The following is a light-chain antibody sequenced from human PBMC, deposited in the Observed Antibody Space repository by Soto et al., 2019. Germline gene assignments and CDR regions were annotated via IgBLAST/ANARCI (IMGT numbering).Light chain of an antibody. CDR2: GAS. J-gene: IGKJ1*01. Sequence: ELVLTQSPGTLSLSPGARATLSCRASQSVSSSYLAWYQQKHGQAPRLVIYGASSRATGIPDRFSVSGYGTAGTITLSRLEPEDGAVYDGQQYGRSPWTFGQGTKV. V-gene: IGKV3-20*01. CDR1: QSVSSSY. CDR3: QQYGRSPWT.